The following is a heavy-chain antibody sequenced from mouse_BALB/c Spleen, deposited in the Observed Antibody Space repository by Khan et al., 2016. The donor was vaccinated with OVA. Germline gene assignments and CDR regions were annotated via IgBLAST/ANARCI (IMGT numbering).Heavy chain of an antibody. J-gene: IGHJ3*01. D-gene: IGHD2-4*01. Sequence: QIQLVQSGPGLVQPSQSLSITCTVSGFSFNNYSVHWLRQSPGKGLEWLGVIWSAGSTDYNAAFISRLTISKDNSRSQAFFKMNSLQPNDTAIYDCARRGYDYGRGAVFAYWGQGTLVTVSA. V-gene: IGHV2-2*02. CDR3: ARRGYDYGRGAVFAY. CDR1: GFSFNNYS. CDR2: IWSAGST.